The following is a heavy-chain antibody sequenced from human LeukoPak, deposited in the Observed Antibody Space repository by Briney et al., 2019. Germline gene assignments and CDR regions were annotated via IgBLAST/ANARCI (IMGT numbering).Heavy chain of an antibody. CDR2: IHTSGSN. Sequence: SETLSLTCAVSGVSISPYYWAWIRQPPGKGLEWIGYIHTSGSNNQYPSLKSRVTISVDKSKNHFSLRLTSVTAADTAVYYCARLSAAVHLGAFDLWGQGTTVTVSS. J-gene: IGHJ3*01. CDR3: ARLSAAVHLGAFDL. V-gene: IGHV4-4*09. CDR1: GVSISPYY. D-gene: IGHD3-3*01.